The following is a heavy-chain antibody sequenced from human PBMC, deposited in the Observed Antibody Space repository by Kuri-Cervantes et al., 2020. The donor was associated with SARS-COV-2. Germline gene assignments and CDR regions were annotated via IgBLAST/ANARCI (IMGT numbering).Heavy chain of an antibody. CDR3: AGGYYYDSSGPVLRYYFDY. Sequence: SETLSLTCTVSGGSISSSSYYWGWIRQPPGKGLEWIGSIYYSGSTYYNSSLKSRVTISVDTSKNQFSLKLSSVTAADTAVYYCAGGYYYDSSGPVLRYYFDYWGQGTLVTVSS. V-gene: IGHV4-39*01. CDR2: IYYSGST. D-gene: IGHD3-22*01. CDR1: GGSISSSSYY. J-gene: IGHJ4*02.